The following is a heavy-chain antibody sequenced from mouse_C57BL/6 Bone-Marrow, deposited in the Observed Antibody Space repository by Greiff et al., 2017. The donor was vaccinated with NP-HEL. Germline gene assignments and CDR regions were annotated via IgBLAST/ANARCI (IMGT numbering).Heavy chain of an antibody. CDR1: GYTFTSYW. J-gene: IGHJ1*03. V-gene: IGHV1-7*01. D-gene: IGHD2-3*01. CDR3: ARRLLHAQNG. CDR2: LNPSSGYT. Sequence: QVHVKQSGAELAKPGASVKLSCKASGYTFTSYWLHWVKQRPGQGLEWIGYLNPSSGYTKYNQKFKDKATLTADKSSSTAYMQLSSLTYEESAVYYRARRLLHAQNGWGTGATVTDAS.